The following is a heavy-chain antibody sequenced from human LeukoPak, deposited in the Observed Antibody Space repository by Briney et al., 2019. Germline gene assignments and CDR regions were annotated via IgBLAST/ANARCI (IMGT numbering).Heavy chain of an antibody. CDR3: ARVVVRDANNYKDY. V-gene: IGHV1-2*02. J-gene: IGHJ4*02. CDR2: VNPTSGVT. Sequence: ASVSVSCTASGYTFTGYYVHWVRQAPGQGREGMGWVNPTSGVTNYAQKFQGRATMTRETSISTAYMELSRLRSDDTAVYYCARVVVRDANNYKDYWGQGTLVTVSS. D-gene: IGHD5-24*01. CDR1: GYTFTGYY.